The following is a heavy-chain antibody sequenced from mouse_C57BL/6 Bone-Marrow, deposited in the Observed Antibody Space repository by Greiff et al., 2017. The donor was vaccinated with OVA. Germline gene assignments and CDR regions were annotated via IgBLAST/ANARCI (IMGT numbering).Heavy chain of an antibody. D-gene: IGHD2-5*01. Sequence: EVQRVESGEGLVKPGGSLKLSCAASGFTFSSYAMSWVRQTPEKRLEWVAYISSGGDYIYYADTVKGRFTISRDNARNTLYLQMSSMKSEDTAMYYCTRGGYDDSNYWFAYWGQGTLVTVSA. CDR3: TRGGYDDSNYWFAY. CDR2: ISSGGDYI. CDR1: GFTFSSYA. J-gene: IGHJ3*01. V-gene: IGHV5-9-1*02.